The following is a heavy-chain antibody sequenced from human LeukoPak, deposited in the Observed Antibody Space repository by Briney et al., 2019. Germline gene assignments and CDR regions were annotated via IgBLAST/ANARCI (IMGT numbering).Heavy chain of an antibody. D-gene: IGHD3-3*01. CDR3: ARGHWGGYFFFDY. CDR2: ISSSSSTI. V-gene: IGHV3-48*01. J-gene: IGHJ4*02. Sequence: GGSLRLSCAASGFTFSSYSMNWVRQAPGKGLEWVSYISSSSSTIYYADSVKGRFTISRDNAKNSLYLQMNSLRAEDMAVYYCARGHWGGYFFFDYWGQGTLVTVSS. CDR1: GFTFSSYS.